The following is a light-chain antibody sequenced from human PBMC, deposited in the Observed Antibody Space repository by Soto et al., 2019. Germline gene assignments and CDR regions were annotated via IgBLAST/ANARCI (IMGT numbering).Light chain of an antibody. V-gene: IGLV4-60*02. CDR3: ETWDFNTRV. CDR1: SGHSSYI. J-gene: IGLJ2*01. CDR2: LEGSGSY. Sequence: QSVLTQSSSASASLGSSVKLTCTLSSGHSSYIIAWHQQQPGKAPRYLMKLEGSGSYHKGSAVPDRFSGSSTGADRYLTISNLQFEDEADYYCETWDFNTRVFGGGTKLTVL.